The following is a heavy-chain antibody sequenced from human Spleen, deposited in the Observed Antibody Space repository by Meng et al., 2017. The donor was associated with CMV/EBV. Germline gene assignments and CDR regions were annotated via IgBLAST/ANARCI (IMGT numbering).Heavy chain of an antibody. CDR3: ARNYYDSSGDSSLPDY. CDR1: GFTFSSYS. CDR2: ISSSSSYI. V-gene: IGHV3-21*01. D-gene: IGHD3-22*01. J-gene: IGHJ4*02. Sequence: GGSLRLSCAASGFTFSSYSMNWVRQAPGKGLEWVSSISSSSSYIYYADSVKGRFTISRDNAKNSLYLQMNSLRAEDTAVYYCARNYYDSSGDSSLPDYWGQGTLVTVSS.